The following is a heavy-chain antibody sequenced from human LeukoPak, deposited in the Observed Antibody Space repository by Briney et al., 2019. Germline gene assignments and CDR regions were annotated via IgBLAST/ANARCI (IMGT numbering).Heavy chain of an antibody. CDR1: GGSISSSNW. J-gene: IGHJ4*02. CDR3: AREYGSGEGFDY. Sequence: SGTLSLTCAVSGGSISSSNWWSWVRQPPGKGLEWIGEIYHSGSTYYNPSLKSRVTISVDTSKNQFSLKLSSVTAADTAVYYCAREYGSGEGFDYWGQGTLVTVSS. D-gene: IGHD3-10*01. V-gene: IGHV4-4*02. CDR2: IYHSGST.